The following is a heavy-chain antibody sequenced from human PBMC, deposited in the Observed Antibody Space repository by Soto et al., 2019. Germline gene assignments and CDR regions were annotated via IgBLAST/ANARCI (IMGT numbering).Heavy chain of an antibody. J-gene: IGHJ6*02. CDR2: IWYDGSNK. CDR3: ARLGVVAAIRNYYYGMDV. D-gene: IGHD2-15*01. CDR1: GFTFSSYG. Sequence: QPGGSLRLSCAASGFTFSSYGMHWVRQAPGKGLEWVAVIWYDGSNKYYADSVKGRFTISRDNSKNTLYLQMNSLRTEDTAVYYCARLGVVAAIRNYYYGMDVWGQGTTVTVSS. V-gene: IGHV3-33*01.